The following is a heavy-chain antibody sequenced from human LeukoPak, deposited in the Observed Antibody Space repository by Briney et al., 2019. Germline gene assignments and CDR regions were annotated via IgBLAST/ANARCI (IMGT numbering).Heavy chain of an antibody. D-gene: IGHD3-22*01. J-gene: IGHJ6*02. CDR1: GFTFSSYA. Sequence: PGGSLRLSCAASGFTFSSYAMHWVRQAPGKGLEWVAVISYDGSNKYYADSVKGRFTISRDNSKNTLYLQMNSLRAEDTAVYYCAREKPTYYYDSSGPMRYYYYYYGMDVWGQGTTVTVSS. V-gene: IGHV3-30*04. CDR3: AREKPTYYYDSSGPMRYYYYYYGMDV. CDR2: ISYDGSNK.